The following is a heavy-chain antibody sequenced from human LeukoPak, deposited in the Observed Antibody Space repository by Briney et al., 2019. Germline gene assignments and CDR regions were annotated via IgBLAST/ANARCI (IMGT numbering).Heavy chain of an antibody. D-gene: IGHD3-22*01. CDR3: ARHGQSSGPHIDY. V-gene: IGHV5-51*01. CDR1: GYSFTTYW. CDR2: IYPADSTA. J-gene: IGHJ4*02. Sequence: GESLKISCKASGYSFTTYWVGWVRQMPGKGLEWMGIIYPADSTAHYSPSFQGQVTISVDKSISTTYLQWSSLKASDTAMYYCARHGQSSGPHIDYWGQGTLVTVSS.